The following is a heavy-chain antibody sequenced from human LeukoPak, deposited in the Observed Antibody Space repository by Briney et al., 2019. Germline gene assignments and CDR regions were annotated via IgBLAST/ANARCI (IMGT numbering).Heavy chain of an antibody. CDR3: ARENDILTGYPISYDAFDI. D-gene: IGHD3-9*01. J-gene: IGHJ3*02. Sequence: GSSVKVSCKASGGTFSSYAISWVRQAPGQGLEWMGGIIPIFGTANYAQKFQGRVTITADRSTSTAYMELSSLRSEDTAVYYCARENDILTGYPISYDAFDIWGQGTMVTVSS. V-gene: IGHV1-69*06. CDR1: GGTFSSYA. CDR2: IIPIFGTA.